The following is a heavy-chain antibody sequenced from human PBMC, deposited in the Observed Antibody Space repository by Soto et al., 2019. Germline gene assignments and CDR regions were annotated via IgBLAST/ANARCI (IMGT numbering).Heavy chain of an antibody. CDR1: GGTFSSYA. CDR3: ARPHYDILTGYSAGPKSLYYYYGMDV. Sequence: GASVKVSCKASGGTFSSYAISWVRQAPGQGLEWMGGIIPIFGTANYAQKFQGRVTITADESTSTAYMELSSLRSEDTAVYYCARPHYDILTGYSAGPKSLYYYYGMDVWGQGTTVTVSS. D-gene: IGHD3-9*01. V-gene: IGHV1-69*13. CDR2: IIPIFGTA. J-gene: IGHJ6*02.